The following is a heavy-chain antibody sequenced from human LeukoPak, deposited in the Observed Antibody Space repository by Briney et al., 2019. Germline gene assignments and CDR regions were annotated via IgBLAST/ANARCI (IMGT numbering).Heavy chain of an antibody. Sequence: GGSLRLSCAASGFTFDDYAMHWVRQAPGKGLEWVSGISWNSGSIGYADSVKGRFTISRGNAKNSLYLQMNSLRAEDTALYYCAKDRVRGVITTLDYWGQGTLVTVSS. CDR1: GFTFDDYA. CDR2: ISWNSGSI. CDR3: AKDRVRGVITTLDY. D-gene: IGHD3-10*01. V-gene: IGHV3-9*01. J-gene: IGHJ4*02.